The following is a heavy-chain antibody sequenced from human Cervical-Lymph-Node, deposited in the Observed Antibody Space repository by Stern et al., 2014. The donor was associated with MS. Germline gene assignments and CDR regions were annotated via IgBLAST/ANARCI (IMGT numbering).Heavy chain of an antibody. J-gene: IGHJ4*02. Sequence: VQLVQSGGGVVQPGRSLRLSCTASGFTFSSYPMNWVRQAPGKGLEWVAVISHDGTSEYYVDSVKGRFTISRDNSKNTLYLQMNSLRTEDTAVYYCAKSYCSGTYCHEDYWGQGALVTVSS. V-gene: IGHV3-30-3*01. CDR2: ISHDGTSE. D-gene: IGHD2-2*01. CDR1: GFTFSSYP. CDR3: AKSYCSGTYCHEDY.